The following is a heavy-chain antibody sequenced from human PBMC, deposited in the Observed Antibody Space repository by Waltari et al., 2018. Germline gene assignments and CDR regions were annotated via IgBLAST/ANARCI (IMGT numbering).Heavy chain of an antibody. J-gene: IGHJ4*02. Sequence: QVQLQESGPGLVKPSETLSLTCAVSGYSISSGYYWGWIRQPPGKGLEWIGSIYHSGSTYYTPSLKSRVTISVDTSKNQFSLKLSSVTAADTAVYYCARGYCSGGSCYSNYFDYWGQGTLVTVSS. CDR2: IYHSGST. CDR3: ARGYCSGGSCYSNYFDY. CDR1: GYSISSGYY. D-gene: IGHD2-15*01. V-gene: IGHV4-38-2*01.